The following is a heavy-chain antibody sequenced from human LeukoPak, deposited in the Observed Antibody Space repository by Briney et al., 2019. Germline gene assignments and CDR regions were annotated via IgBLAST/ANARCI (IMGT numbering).Heavy chain of an antibody. CDR3: ASRMRAGYYDSSGYR. Sequence: VASVKVSCKASGGTFSSYAISWVRQAPGQGLEWMGGIIPIFGTANYAQKFQGRVTITADESTSTAYMELSSLRSEDTAVYYCASRMRAGYYDSSGYRWGQGTLVTVSS. J-gene: IGHJ4*02. D-gene: IGHD3-22*01. CDR2: IIPIFGTA. V-gene: IGHV1-69*13. CDR1: GGTFSSYA.